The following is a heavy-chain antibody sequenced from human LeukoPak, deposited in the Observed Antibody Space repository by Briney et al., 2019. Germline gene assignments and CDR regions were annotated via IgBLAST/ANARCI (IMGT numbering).Heavy chain of an antibody. CDR1: RYTFTSYY. Sequence: ASVKVSCKASRYTFTSYYIHWVRQAPGQGLEWMGIINPSGGSTSYAQKFQGRVTMTRDTSTSTVYMELSSLRSEDTAVYYCASTTVTTFDYWGQGTLVTVSS. CDR3: ASTTVTTFDY. V-gene: IGHV1-46*01. CDR2: INPSGGST. D-gene: IGHD4-17*01. J-gene: IGHJ4*02.